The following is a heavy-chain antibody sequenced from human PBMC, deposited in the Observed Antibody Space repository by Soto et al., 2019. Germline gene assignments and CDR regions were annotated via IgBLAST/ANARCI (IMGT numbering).Heavy chain of an antibody. Sequence: LCLRYNGSGGSVRSGGYYWSWVRQNAEKGLEWTGYHYNDGSTFYNPALHSRGVISVDRTKNHLFLDLRSVTAADTAVYYCARARSAATLLDDWGQGPRLSV. CDR2: HYNDGST. CDR3: ARARSAATLLDD. V-gene: IGHV4-31*03. J-gene: IGHJ4*01. D-gene: IGHD2-15*01. CDR1: GGSVRSGGYY.